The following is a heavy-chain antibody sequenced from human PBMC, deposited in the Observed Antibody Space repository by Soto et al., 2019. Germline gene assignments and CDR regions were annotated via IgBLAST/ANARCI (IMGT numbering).Heavy chain of an antibody. CDR3: AKSLSTAVNYGLDV. CDR2: ISDDGDST. V-gene: IGHV3-23*01. Sequence: EVQLLESGGGLVQPGGSLRLSCGASGFTFSDNAMTWVRQAPGKGLEWVSSISDDGDSTYYADSVKGRFADSRDNSKNTLFLHMNSLGAEDTAVYYCAKSLSTAVNYGLDVWGQGTSVTVSS. CDR1: GFTFSDNA. D-gene: IGHD2-2*01. J-gene: IGHJ6*02.